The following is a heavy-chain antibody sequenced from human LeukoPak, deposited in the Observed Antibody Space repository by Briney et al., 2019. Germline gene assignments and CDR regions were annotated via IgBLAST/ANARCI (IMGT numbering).Heavy chain of an antibody. D-gene: IGHD3-3*01. J-gene: IGHJ3*02. Sequence: ASVKVSCKVSGYTLTELSVHWVRQAPGKGLEWMGGFDPEDGETIYAQKFQGRVTMTEDTSTDTAYMELSSLRSEDTAVYYCATDKPSGGIWSGYYFVRRAFDIWGQGTMVTVSS. CDR2: FDPEDGET. CDR1: GYTLTELS. V-gene: IGHV1-24*01. CDR3: ATDKPSGGIWSGYYFVRRAFDI.